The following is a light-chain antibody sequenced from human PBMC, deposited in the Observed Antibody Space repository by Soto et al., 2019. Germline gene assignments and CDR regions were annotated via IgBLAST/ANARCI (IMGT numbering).Light chain of an antibody. Sequence: EIVLTQSPATVSLSPGERATLSCRASQTVSRHLAWYQQKPGQAPRLLIYDISNRDTAIPARFSGSGSGTDFTLTISSLEPEDSAVYYCQQRSHWPRNTFGQGTKLEIK. V-gene: IGKV3-11*01. J-gene: IGKJ2*01. CDR2: DIS. CDR1: QTVSRH. CDR3: QQRSHWPRNT.